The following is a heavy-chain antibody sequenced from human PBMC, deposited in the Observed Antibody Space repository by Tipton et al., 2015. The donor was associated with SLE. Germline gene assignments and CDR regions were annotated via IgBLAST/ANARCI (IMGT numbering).Heavy chain of an antibody. CDR2: INHSGST. CDR1: GGSFSGYY. J-gene: IGHJ4*02. D-gene: IGHD3-22*01. V-gene: IGHV4-34*01. Sequence: TLSLTCAVYGGSFSGYYWSWIRQPPGKGLEWIGEINHSGSTNYNPSLKSRVTISVDTSKNQFSLKLSSVTAADTAVYYCARSYDSSGPEGYWGQGTLVTVSS. CDR3: ARSYDSSGPEGY.